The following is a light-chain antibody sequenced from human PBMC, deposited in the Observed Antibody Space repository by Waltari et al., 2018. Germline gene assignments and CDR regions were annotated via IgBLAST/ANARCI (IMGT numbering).Light chain of an antibody. V-gene: IGLV1-44*01. CDR2: SIN. J-gene: IGLJ3*02. CDR3: AAWDDSLNGWV. Sequence: QSVLTQPPSASGTPGQRVTISCSGSSSNIGSNTVNWYQQLPGTAPKLLIYSINQRPSGVPDRFPGSKSGTSASLAISGLQSEDEADYYCAAWDDSLNGWVFGGGTKLTVL. CDR1: SSNIGSNT.